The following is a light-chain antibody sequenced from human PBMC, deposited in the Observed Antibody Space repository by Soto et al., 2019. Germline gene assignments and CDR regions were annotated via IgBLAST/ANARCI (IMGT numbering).Light chain of an antibody. Sequence: EIVMTQSPATLSVSPGGRATLSCRASQSISGALAWYQQKPGQAPRLLIYDASSGATGIPDRFSGSGSGTDFTLTISRLEPEDFAVYYCQQYGSSPQTFGQGTKVDIK. V-gene: IGKV3-20*01. CDR3: QQYGSSPQT. J-gene: IGKJ1*01. CDR2: DAS. CDR1: QSISGA.